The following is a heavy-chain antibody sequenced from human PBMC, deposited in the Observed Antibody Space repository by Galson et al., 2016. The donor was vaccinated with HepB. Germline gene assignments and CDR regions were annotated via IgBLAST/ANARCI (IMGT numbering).Heavy chain of an antibody. CDR2: IWPGDSHT. J-gene: IGHJ4*02. D-gene: IGHD2-15*01. V-gene: IGHV5-51*01. CDR1: GYSFTNSW. CDR3: ARLPCSGNSCFSGSAYFFDY. Sequence: QSGAEVKKPGESLKISCKGSGYSFTNSWIAWVRQMPETGLEWVAIIWPGDSHTRYGPSFEGQVTISADNSITTAYLQWNSLKASASAIYYCARLPCSGNSCFSGSAYFFDYWGQGTLVTVSS.